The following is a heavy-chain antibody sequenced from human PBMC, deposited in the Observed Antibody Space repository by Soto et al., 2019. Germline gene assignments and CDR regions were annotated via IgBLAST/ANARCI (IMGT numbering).Heavy chain of an antibody. Sequence: GGSLRLSCAASGFTVSSNYMSWVRQAPGKGLEWVSVIYSGGSTYYADSVKGRFTISRDNSTSTAYMELSSLRSEDTAVYYCARYYDFRASRSFDPWGQGTLVTVSS. J-gene: IGHJ5*02. D-gene: IGHD3-3*01. CDR1: GFTVSSNY. V-gene: IGHV3-53*05. CDR2: IYSGGST. CDR3: ARYYDFRASRSFDP.